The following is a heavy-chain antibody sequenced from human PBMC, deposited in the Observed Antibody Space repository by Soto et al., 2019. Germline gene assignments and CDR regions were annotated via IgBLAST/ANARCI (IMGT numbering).Heavy chain of an antibody. Sequence: QVQLQESGPGLVKPSETLSLTCTVSGGSVSSGNYFWSWIRQPPGKGLEWIGYFYYTGSINYNPSLKSRVTIFIDASKNQFSLRLSSVTAADTAVYYCARSMSYSDGINYSPFEYWGQGTLVTASS. D-gene: IGHD3-22*01. CDR1: GGSVSSGNYF. CDR3: ARSMSYSDGINYSPFEY. CDR2: FYYTGSI. V-gene: IGHV4-61*01. J-gene: IGHJ4*02.